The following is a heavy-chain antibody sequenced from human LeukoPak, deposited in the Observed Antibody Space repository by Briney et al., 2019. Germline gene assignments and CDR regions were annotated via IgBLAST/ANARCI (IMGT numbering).Heavy chain of an antibody. CDR1: GFDFSDYY. D-gene: IGHD6-13*01. V-gene: IGHV3-11*05. Sequence: GGSLRLSCAASGFDFSDYYMSWIRQAPGKGLEWVSSISYSSRYTNYADSVKGRFTISRDNTKKSLFLQVNSLTADDTALYYCARGLIAAAGSFDYWGQGTPVTVSS. CDR2: ISYSSRYT. CDR3: ARGLIAAAGSFDY. J-gene: IGHJ4*02.